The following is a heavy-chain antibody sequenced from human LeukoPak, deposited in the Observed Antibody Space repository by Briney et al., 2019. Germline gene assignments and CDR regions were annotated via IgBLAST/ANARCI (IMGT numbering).Heavy chain of an antibody. CDR3: AKMSQYDSSGYYRWRGIDY. V-gene: IGHV3-23*01. D-gene: IGHD3-22*01. CDR2: ISGSGGST. CDR1: EFNFFSYG. Sequence: HSGGSLRLSCVASEFNFFSYGMQWVRQAPGKGLEWVSAISGSGGSTYYADSVKGRFTISRDNSKNTLYLQMNSLRAEDTAVYYCAKMSQYDSSGYYRWRGIDYWGQGTLVTVSS. J-gene: IGHJ4*02.